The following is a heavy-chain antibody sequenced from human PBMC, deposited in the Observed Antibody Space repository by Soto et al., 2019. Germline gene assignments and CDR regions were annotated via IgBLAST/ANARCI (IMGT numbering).Heavy chain of an antibody. CDR2: IDWDDDK. D-gene: IGHD6-6*01. V-gene: IGHV2-70*11. Sequence: SGPTLVNPTQTLTLTCTFSGFSLSTSGMCVSWIRQPPGKALEWLARIDWDDDKYYSTSLKTRLTISKDTSKNQVVLTMTNMDPVDTATYYCARTSSSGDYYYYYMDVWGKGTTVTVSS. J-gene: IGHJ6*03. CDR1: GFSLSTSGMC. CDR3: ARTSSSGDYYYYYMDV.